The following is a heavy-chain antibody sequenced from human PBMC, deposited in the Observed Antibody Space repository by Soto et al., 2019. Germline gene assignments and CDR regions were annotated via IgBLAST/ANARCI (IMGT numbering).Heavy chain of an antibody. CDR1: GYTFTSYY. J-gene: IGHJ3*02. CDR2: INPSGGST. Sequence: ASVKVSCKASGYTFTSYYMHWVRQAPGQGLEWMGIINPSGGSTSYAQKFQGRVTMTRDTSTSTVYMELSSLRSEDTAVYYCASDYYGGNENGAFDIWGLGTMVTVSS. CDR3: ASDYYGGNENGAFDI. D-gene: IGHD4-17*01. V-gene: IGHV1-46*01.